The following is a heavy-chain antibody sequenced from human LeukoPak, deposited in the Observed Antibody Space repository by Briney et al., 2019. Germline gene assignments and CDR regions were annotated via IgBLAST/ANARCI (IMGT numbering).Heavy chain of an antibody. CDR1: GGSISSSSYY. J-gene: IGHJ3*02. V-gene: IGHV4-61*02. CDR2: IYTSGST. CDR3: ARGPVPAWFGDHNKPIDI. Sequence: PSETLSLTCTVSGGSISSSSYYWSWIRQPAGKGLEWIGRIYTSGSTNYNPSLKSRVTISVDTSKNQFSLKLSSVTAADTAVYYCARGPVPAWFGDHNKPIDIWGQGTMVTVSS. D-gene: IGHD3-10*01.